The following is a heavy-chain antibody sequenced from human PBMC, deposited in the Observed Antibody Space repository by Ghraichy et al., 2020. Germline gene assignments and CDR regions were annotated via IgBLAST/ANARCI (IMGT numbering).Heavy chain of an antibody. J-gene: IGHJ3*02. CDR3: AREPIDYSTSSDGFDI. Sequence: SVKVSCKASGYTFTGYYIHWVRQAPGQGLEWMGRINPKSGVTNHAQKFQGRVTVTRDTSISTAYMELSRLTSDDTAVYYCAREPIDYSTSSDGFDIWGQGTMVTVSS. CDR2: INPKSGVT. CDR1: GYTFTGYY. V-gene: IGHV1-2*06. D-gene: IGHD6-6*01.